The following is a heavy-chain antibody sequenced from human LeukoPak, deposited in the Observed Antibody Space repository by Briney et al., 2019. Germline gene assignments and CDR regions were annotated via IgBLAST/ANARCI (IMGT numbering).Heavy chain of an antibody. V-gene: IGHV3-15*01. D-gene: IGHD5-24*01. Sequence: GGSLRLSCAASGFTFSNAWMTWVRQAPGKGLEWVGRIKSKTDGGTTHYAAPVKGRFTISRDDSRNTLYLQMNSLRAEDTAVYYCAKDMRLQFFIFDYWGQGTLVTVSS. CDR2: IKSKTDGGTT. CDR3: AKDMRLQFFIFDY. J-gene: IGHJ4*02. CDR1: GFTFSNAW.